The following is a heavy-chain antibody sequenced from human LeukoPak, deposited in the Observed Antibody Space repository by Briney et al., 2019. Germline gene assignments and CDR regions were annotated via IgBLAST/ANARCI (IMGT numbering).Heavy chain of an antibody. J-gene: IGHJ2*01. V-gene: IGHV3-48*03. CDR2: ISSSTI. CDR1: GFTFSSYE. Sequence: GGSLRLSCAASGFTFSSYEMNWVRQAPGKGLEWDLYISSSTIYYADSVKGRFTISRDNAKNSLYLQMNSLRAEDTAVYYCARVGEYYDILSGYQNSYFDLWGRGTLVTVSS. D-gene: IGHD3-9*01. CDR3: ARVGEYYDILSGYQNSYFDL.